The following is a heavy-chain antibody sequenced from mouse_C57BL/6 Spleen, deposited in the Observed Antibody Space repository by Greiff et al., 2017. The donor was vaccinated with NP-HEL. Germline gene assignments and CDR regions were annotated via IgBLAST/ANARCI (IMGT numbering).Heavy chain of an antibody. CDR2: IDPSDSYT. Sequence: QVQLQQPGAELVKPGASVKLSCKASGYTFTSYWMQWVKQRPGQGLEWIGEIDPSDSYTNYNQKFKGKATLTVDTSSSTAYMQLSSLTSEDSAVYYCARWLEGYFDVWGTGTTVTVSS. V-gene: IGHV1-50*01. D-gene: IGHD2-2*01. CDR3: ARWLEGYFDV. J-gene: IGHJ1*03. CDR1: GYTFTSYW.